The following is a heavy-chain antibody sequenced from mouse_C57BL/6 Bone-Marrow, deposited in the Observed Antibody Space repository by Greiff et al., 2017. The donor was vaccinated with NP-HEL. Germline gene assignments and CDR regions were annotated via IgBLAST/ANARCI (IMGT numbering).Heavy chain of an antibody. J-gene: IGHJ3*01. D-gene: IGHD1-1*01. CDR1: GYSFTGYY. CDR2: INPSTGGT. Sequence: EVKVVESGPELVKPGASVKISCKASGYSFTGYYMHWVKQSSEKSLEWIGEINPSTGGTSYNQKFKGKATLTVDKSSSTAYMQLKSLTSEDSAVYYCAYGSRAWFAYWGQGTLVTVSA. V-gene: IGHV1-43*01. CDR3: AYGSRAWFAY.